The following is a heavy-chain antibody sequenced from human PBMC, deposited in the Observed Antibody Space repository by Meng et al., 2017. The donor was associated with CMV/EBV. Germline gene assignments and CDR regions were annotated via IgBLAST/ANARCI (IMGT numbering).Heavy chain of an antibody. CDR3: ARLIYCSGGSCTSIYFDY. Sequence: QVQLVQSGAEVKKPGXSVKVSCKASGYTFTSYGISWVRQAPGQGLEWMGWISAYNGNTNYAQKLQGRVTMTTDTSTSTAYMELRSLRSDDTAVYYCARLIYCSGGSCTSIYFDYWGQGTLVTSPQ. CDR1: GYTFTSYG. J-gene: IGHJ4*02. CDR2: ISAYNGNT. V-gene: IGHV1-18*01. D-gene: IGHD2-15*01.